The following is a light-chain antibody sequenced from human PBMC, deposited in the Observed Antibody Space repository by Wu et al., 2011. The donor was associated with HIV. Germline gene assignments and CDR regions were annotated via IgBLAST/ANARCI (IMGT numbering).Light chain of an antibody. Sequence: EIVMTQSPATLSVSPGERATLSCRASQSVTNNLAWYQQIPGQPPRLLIYGASTRATGVPARFSGSGSGTEFTLTISSLQSEDFAIHFCQQYNHWPPTFGLGPSGYQT. CDR3: QQYNHWPPT. CDR2: GAS. V-gene: IGKV3-15*01. CDR1: QSVTNN. J-gene: IGKJ3*01.